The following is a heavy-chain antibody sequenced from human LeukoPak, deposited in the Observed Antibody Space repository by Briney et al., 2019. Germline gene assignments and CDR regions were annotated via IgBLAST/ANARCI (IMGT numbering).Heavy chain of an antibody. CDR1: GGSISSCY. J-gene: IGHJ3*02. CDR3: ARGEMHYYDSSGYYREDAFDI. D-gene: IGHD3-22*01. Sequence: SETLSLTCTVSGGSISSCYWSWIRQPAGKGLEWIGRIYTSGSTNYNPSLKSRVTMSVDTSKNQFSLKLSSVTAADTAVYYCARGEMHYYDSSGYYREDAFDIWGQGTMVTVSS. CDR2: IYTSGST. V-gene: IGHV4-4*07.